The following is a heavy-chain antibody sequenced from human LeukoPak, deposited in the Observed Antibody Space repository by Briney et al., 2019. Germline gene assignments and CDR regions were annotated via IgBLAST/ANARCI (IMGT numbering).Heavy chain of an antibody. CDR3: GGRYFDWSDY. D-gene: IGHD3-9*01. Sequence: PSETLSLTCTVSGGSISSYYWSWIRQPPGKGLEWIGYIYYSGSTNYNPSLKSRVTISVDTSKNQFSLKLSSVTAADAAVCYCGGRYFDWSDYWGQGTLVTVSS. J-gene: IGHJ4*02. V-gene: IGHV4-59*08. CDR2: IYYSGST. CDR1: GGSISSYY.